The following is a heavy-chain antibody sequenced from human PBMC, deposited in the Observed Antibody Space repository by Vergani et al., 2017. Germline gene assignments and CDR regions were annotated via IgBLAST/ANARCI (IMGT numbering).Heavy chain of an antibody. CDR3: ARERGDYYGMDV. D-gene: IGHD3-16*01. Sequence: QVQLQESGPGLVKPSETLSLTCTVSGGSISSYYWRWIRQPPGKGLEWIGYIYYSGSTNYNPSLKSRVTISVDTSKNQFSLKLSFVTAADTAVYYCARERGDYYGMDVWGQGTTVTVSS. V-gene: IGHV4-59*01. CDR2: IYYSGST. J-gene: IGHJ6*02. CDR1: GGSISSYY.